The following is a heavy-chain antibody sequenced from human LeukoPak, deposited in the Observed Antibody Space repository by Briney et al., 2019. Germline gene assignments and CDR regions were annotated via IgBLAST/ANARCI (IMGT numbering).Heavy chain of an antibody. CDR3: ARSAVPNWFDP. Sequence: SETLSLTCTVSGGSISSSSYYWGWIHQPPGKGLEWIGSIYYSGSTYYNPSLKSRVTISVDTSKNQFSLKLSSVTAADTAVYYCARSAVPNWFDPWGQGTLVTVSS. CDR1: GGSISSSSYY. D-gene: IGHD6-25*01. V-gene: IGHV4-39*01. J-gene: IGHJ5*02. CDR2: IYYSGST.